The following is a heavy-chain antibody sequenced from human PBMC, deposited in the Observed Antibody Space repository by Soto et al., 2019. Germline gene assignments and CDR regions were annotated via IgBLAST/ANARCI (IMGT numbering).Heavy chain of an antibody. D-gene: IGHD3-9*01. CDR2: ISYDGSNK. CDR1: GFTFSSYG. J-gene: IGHJ6*02. V-gene: IGHV3-30*18. Sequence: QVQLVESGGGVVQPGRSLRVSCAASGFTFSSYGMHWVRQAPGKGLEWVAVISYDGSNKYYADSVKGRFTISRDNSKNTLYLQMNSLRAEDTAVYYCAKAGGPRDIEGYYYGMDVWGQGTTVTVSS. CDR3: AKAGGPRDIEGYYYGMDV.